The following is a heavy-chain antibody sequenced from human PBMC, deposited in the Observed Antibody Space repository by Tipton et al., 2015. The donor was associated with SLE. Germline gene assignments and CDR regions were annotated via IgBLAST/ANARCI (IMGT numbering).Heavy chain of an antibody. V-gene: IGHV4-59*01. CDR2: IYDSGST. J-gene: IGHJ3*02. D-gene: IGHD4-17*01. Sequence: GLVKPSETLSLTCSVSGGPISNNYWSWIRQPPGKGLEWIGYIYDSGSTDYNPSLRSRVTISVDTSKNHFSLELSSVTAADTAVYYCARDRDGDSGDAFDIWGQGTMVTVSS. CDR1: GGPISNNY. CDR3: ARDRDGDSGDAFDI.